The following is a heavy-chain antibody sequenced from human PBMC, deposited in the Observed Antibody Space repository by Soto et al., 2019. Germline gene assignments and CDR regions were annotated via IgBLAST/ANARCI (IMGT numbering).Heavy chain of an antibody. J-gene: IGHJ4*02. CDR2: INPSGGST. CDR1: GYTFTSYY. V-gene: IGHV1-46*01. Sequence: ASVKVSCKASGYTFTSYYMHWVRQAPGQGLEWMGIINPSGGSTSYAQKFQGRVTMTRDTSTSTVYMELSSLRSEDTAVYYCAATITMVRGVIMGPFDYWGKGPLVTVS. D-gene: IGHD3-10*01. CDR3: AATITMVRGVIMGPFDY.